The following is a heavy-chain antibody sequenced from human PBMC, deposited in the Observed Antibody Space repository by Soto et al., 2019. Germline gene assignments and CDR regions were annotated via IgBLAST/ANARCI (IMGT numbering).Heavy chain of an antibody. Sequence: GGSLRLSCAASGFTFSSYGISWVRQAPGKGLEWVSSISGSGDSTYYADSVKGRFTISRDNSKNTLYLQMNSLKVEDTAIYYCATRTSLRYCTGGSCYDDFQHWGQGPLVTVSS. D-gene: IGHD2-15*01. V-gene: IGHV3-23*01. CDR2: ISGSGDST. CDR1: GFTFSSYG. CDR3: ATRTSLRYCTGGSCYDDFQH. J-gene: IGHJ1*01.